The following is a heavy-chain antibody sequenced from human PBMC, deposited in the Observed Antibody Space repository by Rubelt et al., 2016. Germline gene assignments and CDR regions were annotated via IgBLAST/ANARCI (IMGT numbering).Heavy chain of an antibody. V-gene: IGHV3-23*01. CDR3: AKDSEAFWSQGFDL. D-gene: IGHD3-3*01. CDR2: ISGGGGST. CDR1: GFTFSRYA. J-gene: IGHJ5*02. Sequence: EVQLLESGGGLVQPGGSLRLSCAASGFTFSRYAMNWVRQAPGKGLEWVSSISGGGGSTDYADSVKGRFTISRDNSKNTLYLQMDSRGAEDTAVDYCAKDSEAFWSQGFDLWGKGTLVT.